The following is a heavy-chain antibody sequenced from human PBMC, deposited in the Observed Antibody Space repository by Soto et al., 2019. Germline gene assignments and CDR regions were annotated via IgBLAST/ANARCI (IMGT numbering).Heavy chain of an antibody. CDR2: ISYDGSNK. J-gene: IGHJ6*02. Sequence: PGGSLRLSCAASGFTFSSYGMHWVRQAPCKGLEWVAVISYDGSNKYYADSVKGRFTISRDNSKNTLYLQMNSLRAEDTAVYYCAKEGSSSWYYYYGMDVWGQGTTVTVSS. D-gene: IGHD6-13*01. CDR3: AKEGSSSWYYYYGMDV. CDR1: GFTFSSYG. V-gene: IGHV3-30*18.